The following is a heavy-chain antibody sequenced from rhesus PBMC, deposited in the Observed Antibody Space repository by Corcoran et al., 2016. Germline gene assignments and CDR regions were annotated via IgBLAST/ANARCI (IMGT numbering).Heavy chain of an antibody. V-gene: IGHV3S16*01. CDR1: GFTFSDYY. CDR3: TRDKGIAAAGTIDY. D-gene: IGHD6-25*01. Sequence: EVQLVESGGGLVQPGGSLRLSCAASGFTFSDYYMSWVRQAPGKGLEWVSSISSASSYIYYADSVKGRFTISRDKAKTSLSLQMNSLKTEDTAVYYCTRDKGIAAAGTIDYWGQGVLVTVSS. CDR2: ISSASSYI. J-gene: IGHJ4*01.